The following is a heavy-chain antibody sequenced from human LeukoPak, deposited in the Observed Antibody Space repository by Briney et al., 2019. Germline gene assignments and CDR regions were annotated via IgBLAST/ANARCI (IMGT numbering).Heavy chain of an antibody. Sequence: GASVKVSCKASGYTFTSYGISWVRQAPGQGLEWMGWISAYNGNTNYAQKLQGRVTMTTDTSTSTAYMELRSLRSDDTAVYYCARAEPAMVLGDGYAFDIWGQGTMVTVSS. CDR3: ARAEPAMVLGDGYAFDI. V-gene: IGHV1-18*01. D-gene: IGHD3-10*01. CDR2: ISAYNGNT. CDR1: GYTFTSYG. J-gene: IGHJ3*02.